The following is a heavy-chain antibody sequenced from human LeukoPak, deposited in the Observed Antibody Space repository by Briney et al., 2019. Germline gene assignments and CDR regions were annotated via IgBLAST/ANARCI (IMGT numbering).Heavy chain of an antibody. CDR1: GSTFSDYY. J-gene: IGHJ4*02. CDR3: ARVAAAGTFDY. V-gene: IGHV3-11*01. D-gene: IGHD6-13*01. Sequence: GGSLRLSCAASGSTFSDYYMSWIRQAPGKGLGWVSYISSSGSTIYYADSVKGRFTISRDNAKNSLYLQMNSLRAEDTAVYYCARVAAAGTFDYWGQGTLVTVSS. CDR2: ISSSGSTI.